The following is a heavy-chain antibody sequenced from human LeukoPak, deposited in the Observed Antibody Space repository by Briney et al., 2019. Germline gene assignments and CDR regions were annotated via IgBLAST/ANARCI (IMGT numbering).Heavy chain of an antibody. Sequence: ASVKVSCKASGYTFTSYYMHWVRQAPGQGLEWMGIINPSGGSTSYAQKFQGRVTMTRDTSTSTVYMELSSLRSEDTAVYYCARDRLEDRYYYYYGMDVWGQGTTVTVPS. D-gene: IGHD1-1*01. J-gene: IGHJ6*02. CDR1: GYTFTSYY. V-gene: IGHV1-46*01. CDR2: INPSGGST. CDR3: ARDRLEDRYYYYYGMDV.